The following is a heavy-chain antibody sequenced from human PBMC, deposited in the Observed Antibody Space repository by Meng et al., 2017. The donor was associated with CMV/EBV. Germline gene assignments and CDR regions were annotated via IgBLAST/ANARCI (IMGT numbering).Heavy chain of an antibody. Sequence: SETLSLTCTVSGGSISSSSYYWGWIRQPPGKGLEWIGSIYYSGSTYYNPSLKSRVTISVDTSKNQFSLKLSSVTAADTAVYYCARAWSRAIFGAASASFDYWGQGTLVTVSS. CDR2: IYYSGST. CDR3: ARAWSRAIFGAASASFDY. V-gene: IGHV4-39*07. J-gene: IGHJ4*02. D-gene: IGHD3-3*01. CDR1: GGSISSSSYY.